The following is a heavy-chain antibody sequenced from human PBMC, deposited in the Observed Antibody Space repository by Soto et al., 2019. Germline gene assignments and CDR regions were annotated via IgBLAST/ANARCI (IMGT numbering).Heavy chain of an antibody. D-gene: IGHD2-21*01. CDR2: ISYDGSNK. CDR1: GFTFSSYA. CDR3: ASVMGYFDY. Sequence: PGGSLRLSCAASGFTFSSYAMHWVRQAPGKGLEWVAVISYDGSNKYYADSVKGRFTISRDNSKNTLYLQMNSLRAEDTAVYYCASVMGYFDYWGQGTLVTVSS. J-gene: IGHJ4*02. V-gene: IGHV3-30-3*01.